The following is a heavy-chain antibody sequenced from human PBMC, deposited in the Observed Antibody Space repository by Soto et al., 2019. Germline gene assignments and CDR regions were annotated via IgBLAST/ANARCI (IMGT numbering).Heavy chain of an antibody. J-gene: IGHJ4*02. Sequence: PGGSLRLSCAASGFIFNNYAMSWVRQAPGKGLEWVSSMSGSGGRTSYTDSVKGRFTISRDASKNTLYLQMNSLRGEDTALYYCAKFENYGGTVDYWGQGTLVTVS. CDR2: MSGSGGRT. CDR1: GFIFNNYA. D-gene: IGHD4-17*01. V-gene: IGHV3-23*01. CDR3: AKFENYGGTVDY.